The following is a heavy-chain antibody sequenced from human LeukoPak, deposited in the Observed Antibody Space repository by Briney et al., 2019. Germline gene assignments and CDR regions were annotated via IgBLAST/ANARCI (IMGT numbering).Heavy chain of an antibody. J-gene: IGHJ3*02. CDR2: IYYSGST. Sequence: KPSETLSLTCTVSGGSISSYYWSWIRQPPGKGLEWIGYIYYSGSTNYNPSLKSRVTISVDTSKNQVSLKLRSVTAADTAVYYCARGRDYDFLTGYYKRDAFDIWGQGTMVTVSS. CDR3: ARGRDYDFLTGYYKRDAFDI. V-gene: IGHV4-59*12. CDR1: GGSISSYY. D-gene: IGHD3-9*01.